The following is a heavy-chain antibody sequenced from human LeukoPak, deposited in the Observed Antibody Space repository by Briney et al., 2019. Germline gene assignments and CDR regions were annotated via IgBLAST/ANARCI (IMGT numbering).Heavy chain of an antibody. CDR2: TNTDGSIT. Sequence: GGPLRFSREAFEFGFRTSWWPWARKVPGPGLGWVSRTNTDGSITDYADSVKDRFTISRDNAKDTLYLQMNSLRPEDTAVYYCGRDLGGRGGAWGQGTLVTVSS. D-gene: IGHD1-26*01. J-gene: IGHJ5*02. V-gene: IGHV3-74*01. CDR3: GRDLGGRGGA. CDR1: EFGFRTSW.